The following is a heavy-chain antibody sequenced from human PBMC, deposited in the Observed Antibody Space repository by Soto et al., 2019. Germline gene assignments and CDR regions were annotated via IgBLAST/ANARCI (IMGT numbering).Heavy chain of an antibody. CDR1: GYSFNNYL. CDR3: ARVYYDSSGFYHEDH. V-gene: IGHV1-18*01. CDR2: ISADNGNT. Sequence: QVKLVQSGAEVKKPGASVMVSCQASGYSFNNYLISWVRQAPGQGPEWVGWISADNGNTNYGQKFLGRVTMTTDTSTSTAYMDLRSLRSVDTAVYYCARVYYDSSGFYHEDHWGQGTLVTVSS. J-gene: IGHJ1*01. D-gene: IGHD3-22*01.